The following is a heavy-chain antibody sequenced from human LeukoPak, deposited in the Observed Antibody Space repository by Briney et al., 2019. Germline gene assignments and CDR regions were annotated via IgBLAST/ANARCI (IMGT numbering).Heavy chain of an antibody. CDR3: ARKRVYGREFDFDY. J-gene: IGHJ4*02. CDR2: ISSSSSTI. D-gene: IGHD5/OR15-5a*01. CDR1: GFTFSSYG. V-gene: IGHV3-48*01. Sequence: SGGSLRLSCAASGFTFSSYGMSWVRQAPGKGLEWVSYISSSSSTIYYADSVKGRFTISRDNAKNSLYLQMNSLRAEDTAVYYCARKRVYGREFDFDYWGQGTLVTVSS.